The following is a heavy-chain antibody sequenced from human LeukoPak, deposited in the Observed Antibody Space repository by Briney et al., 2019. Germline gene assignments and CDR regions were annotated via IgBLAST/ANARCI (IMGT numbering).Heavy chain of an antibody. D-gene: IGHD5-24*01. CDR2: ISWHSDTI. CDR3: AKDMGDGYKDYDGFDI. Sequence: GRSLRLSCAASGFMFEDYAMHWVRQAPGKGLEWVSGISWHSDTIVYADSVKGRFTISRDNAKKSLYLQISNLRTEDTALYYCAKDMGDGYKDYDGFDIWGQGTMVTVSS. V-gene: IGHV3-9*01. CDR1: GFMFEDYA. J-gene: IGHJ3*02.